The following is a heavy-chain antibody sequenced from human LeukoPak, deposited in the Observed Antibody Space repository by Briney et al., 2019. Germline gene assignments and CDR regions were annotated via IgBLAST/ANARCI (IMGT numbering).Heavy chain of an antibody. Sequence: SVKVSCKASGGTFSSYAISWLRQAPGQGLEWMGRIIPIFGTANYAQKFQGRVTITTDESTSTAYMELSSLRSEDTAVYYCASLCGGDCYFDYWGQGTLVTVSS. D-gene: IGHD2-21*02. J-gene: IGHJ4*02. V-gene: IGHV1-69*05. CDR2: IIPIFGTA. CDR1: GGTFSSYA. CDR3: ASLCGGDCYFDY.